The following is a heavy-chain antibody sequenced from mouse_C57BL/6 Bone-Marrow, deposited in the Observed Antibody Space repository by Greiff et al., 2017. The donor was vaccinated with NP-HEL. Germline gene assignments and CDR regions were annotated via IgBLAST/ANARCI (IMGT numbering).Heavy chain of an antibody. CDR3: ARPIYYYGRGFAY. Sequence: QVQLQQSGAELMKPGASVKLSCKATGYTFTGYWIEWVKQRPGHGLEWIGEILPGSGSTNYNEKFKGNATFTADTSSNTAYMQLSSLTTEDSAIYYCARPIYYYGRGFAYWGQGTLVTVSA. CDR1: GYTFTGYW. CDR2: ILPGSGST. J-gene: IGHJ3*01. V-gene: IGHV1-9*01. D-gene: IGHD1-1*01.